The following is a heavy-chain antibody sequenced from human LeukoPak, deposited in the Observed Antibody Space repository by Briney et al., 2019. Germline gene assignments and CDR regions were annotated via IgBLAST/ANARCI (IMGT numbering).Heavy chain of an antibody. D-gene: IGHD2-21*02. V-gene: IGHV3-21*01. CDR1: GFTFSRYS. Sequence: GSLRLSCGASGFTFSRYSMNWVCQAPGKGLEWVSSISSSGSYIYYADSVKGRFTISRDNAKNSPYLQMNSLRAEDTAVYYCASRNQYCGGDCFWAFDIWGQGTMVTVSS. J-gene: IGHJ3*02. CDR3: ASRNQYCGGDCFWAFDI. CDR2: ISSSGSYI.